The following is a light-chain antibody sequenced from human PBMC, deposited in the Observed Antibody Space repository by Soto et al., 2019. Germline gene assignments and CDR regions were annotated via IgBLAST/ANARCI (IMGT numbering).Light chain of an antibody. CDR2: RNN. CDR3: AAWDDSLSGRGV. Sequence: SALTQPPSASGTPGQRVTISCSGSSSNIGSNYVYWYQQLPGTAPKLLIYRNNQRPSGVPDRFSGSKSGTSASLAISGLRSEDEADYYCAAWDDSLSGRGVFGTGTKVTVL. V-gene: IGLV1-47*01. CDR1: SSNIGSNY. J-gene: IGLJ1*01.